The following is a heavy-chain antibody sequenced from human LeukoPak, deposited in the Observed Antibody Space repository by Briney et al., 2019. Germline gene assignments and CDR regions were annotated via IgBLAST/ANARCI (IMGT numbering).Heavy chain of an antibody. J-gene: IGHJ6*02. CDR2: IYPGDSDT. V-gene: IGHV5-51*01. D-gene: IGHD6-19*01. Sequence: GESLKISCKGSGYSFTSFWIGWVRQMPGKGLEWMGIIYPGDSDTRYSPSFQGQVTISADKSISTAYLQWSSLKALDTAMYYCARDLRGSGWLGFGPVDGMDVWGQGTTVTVSS. CDR1: GYSFTSFW. CDR3: ARDLRGSGWLGFGPVDGMDV.